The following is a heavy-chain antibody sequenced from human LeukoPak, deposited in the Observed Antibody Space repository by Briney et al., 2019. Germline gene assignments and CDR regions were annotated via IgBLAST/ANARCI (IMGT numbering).Heavy chain of an antibody. CDR1: GFTFSSYG. D-gene: IGHD3-10*01. CDR3: AKVLLWFGELSHFDY. V-gene: IGHV3-30*02. CDR2: IRYDGSNK. J-gene: IGHJ4*02. Sequence: GGSLRLSCAASGFTFSSYGMHWVRQAPGKGLEWVAFIRYDGSNKYYADSVKGRFTISRDNSKNTLYLQMNSLRAEGTAVYYCAKVLLWFGELSHFDYWGQGTLVTVSS.